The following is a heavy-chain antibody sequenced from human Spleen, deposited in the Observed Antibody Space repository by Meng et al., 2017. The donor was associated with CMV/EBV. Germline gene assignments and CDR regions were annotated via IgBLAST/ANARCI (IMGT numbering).Heavy chain of an antibody. J-gene: IGHJ4*02. CDR1: GFPLSIKY. D-gene: IGHD6-13*01. CDR2: IRYDGSKK. CDR3: ASDPGKTAAGDPYYFDY. Sequence: GESLKISCAASGFPLSIKYMHGVRQAPGKGPEWVAFIRYDGSKKYYSDSVRGRFTISRDNSRDTLYLRMNSLIPEDTAVYYCASDPGKTAAGDPYYFDYWGQGTLVTVSS. V-gene: IGHV3-30*02.